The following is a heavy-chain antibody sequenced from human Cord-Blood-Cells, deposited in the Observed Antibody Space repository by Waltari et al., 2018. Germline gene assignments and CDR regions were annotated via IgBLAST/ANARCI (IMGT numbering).Heavy chain of an antibody. V-gene: IGHV3-15*01. Sequence: EVQLVESGGGLVKPGGSLRLSCAASGFTFSNAWMSWVRQAPGKGLEWVGRIKSKTDGGTTDYAAPVKGRFTISRDDSKNTLYLQMNSLKTEDTAVYYCTTDPLMTTVTTRYFQHWGQGTLVTVSS. CDR1: GFTFSNAW. CDR3: TTDPLMTTVTTRYFQH. D-gene: IGHD4-17*01. J-gene: IGHJ1*01. CDR2: IKSKTDGGTT.